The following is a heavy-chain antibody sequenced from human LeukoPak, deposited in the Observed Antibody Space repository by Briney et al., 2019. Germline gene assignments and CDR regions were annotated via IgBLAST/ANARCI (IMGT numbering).Heavy chain of an antibody. V-gene: IGHV1-69*04. CDR2: IIPILGIA. J-gene: IGHJ3*02. CDR1: GYTSTSYY. Sequence: ASVKVSCKASGYTSTSYYIHWVRQAPGQGLEWMGRIIPILGIANYAQKFQGRVTITADKSTSTAYMELSSLRSEDTAVYYCARDSRLAYCGGDCSDAFDIWGQGTMVTVSS. D-gene: IGHD2-21*01. CDR3: ARDSRLAYCGGDCSDAFDI.